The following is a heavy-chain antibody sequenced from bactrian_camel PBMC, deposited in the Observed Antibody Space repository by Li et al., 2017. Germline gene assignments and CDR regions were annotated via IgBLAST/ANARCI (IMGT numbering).Heavy chain of an antibody. CDR2: IEREGDT. Sequence: QLVESGGGSVQDGGSLRLSCTISGGTFGATDMGWYRQAPGKEREGVAGIEREGDTNHADRVKGRFTISRDNSENTLYLQMNSLKPDDTAVYYCAADRRPVGAGIEYCAPLRRYGYRGQGTQVTVS. CDR1: GGTFGATD. D-gene: IGHD6*01. CDR3: AADRRPVGAGIEYCAPLRRYGY. V-gene: IGHV3S53*01. J-gene: IGHJ4*01.